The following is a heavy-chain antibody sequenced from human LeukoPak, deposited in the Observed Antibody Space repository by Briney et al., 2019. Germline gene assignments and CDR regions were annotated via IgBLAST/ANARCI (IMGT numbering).Heavy chain of an antibody. V-gene: IGHV4-39*02. D-gene: IGHD5-18*01. J-gene: IGHJ4*02. CDR2: IYYTGRP. CDR3: ARLSGYSYGTLDY. Sequence: SETLSLTCTVSGCSLSSSSYYWGWIRQPPGNGLEWIGSIYYTGRPYYNPSLKSRVAISVDTSKNHFSLRLSSVTAADTAVYYCARLSGYSYGTLDYWGQGTLPPSPQ. CDR1: GCSLSSSSYY.